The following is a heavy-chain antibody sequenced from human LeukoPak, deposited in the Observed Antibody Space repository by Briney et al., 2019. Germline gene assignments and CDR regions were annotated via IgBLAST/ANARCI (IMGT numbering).Heavy chain of an antibody. V-gene: IGHV3-48*01. CDR1: GFTFSRYG. D-gene: IGHD5-12*01. CDR3: ARDKSQWLRYSYFDY. J-gene: IGHJ4*02. CDR2: TSGSSGSTI. Sequence: PGGSLRLSCKASGFTFSRYGMNWVRQAPGRGLEWLSYTSGSSGSTIYYAQSVRGRFTISRDDAKNTLYLQMNSLRADDTAVYFCARDKSQWLRYSYFDYWGQGVLVTVSS.